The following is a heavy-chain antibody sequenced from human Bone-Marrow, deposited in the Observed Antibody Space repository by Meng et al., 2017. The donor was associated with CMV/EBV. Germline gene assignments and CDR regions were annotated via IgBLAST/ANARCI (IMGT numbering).Heavy chain of an antibody. J-gene: IGHJ4*02. CDR3: ARVKDDSSGYPPDY. CDR1: GFTFSSYA. D-gene: IGHD3-22*01. V-gene: IGHV3-30*04. CDR2: ISYDGSNK. Sequence: GGSLRLSCAASGFTFSSYAVHWVRQAPGKGLEWVAVISYDGSNKYYADSVKGRFTISRDNAKNTLYLQMNSLRAEDTAVYYCARVKDDSSGYPPDYWGQGTLVTVSS.